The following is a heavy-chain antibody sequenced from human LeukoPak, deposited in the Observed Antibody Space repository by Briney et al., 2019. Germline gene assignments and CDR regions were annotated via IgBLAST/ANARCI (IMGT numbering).Heavy chain of an antibody. D-gene: IGHD4-17*01. CDR1: GFTFSSYS. J-gene: IGHJ3*02. V-gene: IGHV3-21*01. CDR3: ARGDFSDYGDYVDAFDI. Sequence: NPGGSLRLSCAASGFTFSSYSMNWVRQAPGKGLEWVSSISSSSSYIYYADSVKGRFTISRDNAKNSLYLQMNSLRAEDTAVYYCARGDFSDYGDYVDAFDIWGQGTMVTVSS. CDR2: ISSSSSYI.